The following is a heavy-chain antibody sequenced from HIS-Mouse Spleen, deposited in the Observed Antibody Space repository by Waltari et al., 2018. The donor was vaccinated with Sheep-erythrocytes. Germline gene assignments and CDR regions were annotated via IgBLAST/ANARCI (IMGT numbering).Heavy chain of an antibody. Sequence: EVQLVESGGGLVQPGGSLRLSCAASGFTVSSNYMSWVRQAPGKGMEWVSVIYSGGITYDADAVKGIFTISRDNSKNTLYLQMNSLRAEDTTVYYCARVSGGNSNRFDYWGQG. J-gene: IGHJ4*02. CDR3: ARVSGGNSNRFDY. CDR1: GFTVSSNY. CDR2: IYSGGIT. V-gene: IGHV3-66*01. D-gene: IGHD2-21*02.